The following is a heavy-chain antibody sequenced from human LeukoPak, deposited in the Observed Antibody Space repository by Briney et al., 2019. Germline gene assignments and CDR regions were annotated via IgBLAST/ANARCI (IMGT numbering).Heavy chain of an antibody. CDR3: ARGDGYSYGYFDY. D-gene: IGHD5-18*01. J-gene: IGHJ4*02. V-gene: IGHV4-61*02. CDR1: GVSISSGSYY. CDR2: IYTSGST. Sequence: SETLSLTCTVSGVSISSGSYYWSWIRQPAGKGLEWIGRIYTSGSTNYHPSLKSRVTISVDTSKNQFSLKLSSVTAADTAVYYCARGDGYSYGYFDYWGQGTLVTVSS.